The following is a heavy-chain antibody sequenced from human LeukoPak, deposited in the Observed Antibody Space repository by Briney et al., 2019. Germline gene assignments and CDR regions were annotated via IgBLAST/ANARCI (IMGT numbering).Heavy chain of an antibody. J-gene: IGHJ4*02. CDR1: GYTFTSYD. Sequence: ASVKVSCKASGYTFTSYDINWVRQATGQGLEWMGWMNPNSGNTNYAQKLQGRVTMTTDTSTSTAYMELRSLRSDDTAVYYCARDGIGWYSPTPQDYWGQGTLVTVSS. D-gene: IGHD6-19*01. CDR3: ARDGIGWYSPTPQDY. V-gene: IGHV1-18*01. CDR2: MNPNSGNT.